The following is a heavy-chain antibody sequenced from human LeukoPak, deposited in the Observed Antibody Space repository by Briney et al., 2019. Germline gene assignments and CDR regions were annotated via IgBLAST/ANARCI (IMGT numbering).Heavy chain of an antibody. Sequence: GGFLRLSCAASGFTFSSYAMSWVRQAPGKGLEWVSAISGSGGSTYYADSVKGRFTISRDNSKNTLYLQMNSLRAEDTAVYYCAKGRGYSSGYRMWGQGTLVTVSS. D-gene: IGHD3-22*01. J-gene: IGHJ4*02. CDR1: GFTFSSYA. CDR3: AKGRGYSSGYRM. CDR2: ISGSGGST. V-gene: IGHV3-23*01.